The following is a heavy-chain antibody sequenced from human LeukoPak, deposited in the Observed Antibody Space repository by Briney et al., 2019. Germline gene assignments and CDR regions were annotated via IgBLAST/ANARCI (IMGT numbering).Heavy chain of an antibody. CDR3: ATTVTTGNFDY. Sequence: PGGSLRLSCAASGFTVSSNYMSWVRQALGKGLEWVSVIYSGGSTYYADSVKGRFTISRDNSKNALYLQMNSLRAEDTAVYYCATTVTTGNFDYWGQGTLVTVSS. V-gene: IGHV3-66*01. CDR2: IYSGGST. J-gene: IGHJ4*02. D-gene: IGHD4-17*01. CDR1: GFTVSSNY.